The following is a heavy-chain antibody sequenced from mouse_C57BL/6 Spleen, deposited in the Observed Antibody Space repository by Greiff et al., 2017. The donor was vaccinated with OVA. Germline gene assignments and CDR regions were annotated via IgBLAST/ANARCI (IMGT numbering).Heavy chain of an antibody. D-gene: IGHD1-1*01. CDR2: IDPSDSYT. Sequence: QVQLKQPGAELVRPGTSVKLSCKASGYTFTSYWMHWVKQRPGQGLEWIGVIDPSDSYTNYNQKFKGKATLTVDTSSSTAYMQLSSLTSEDSAVYYCARRGTTVGMDYWGQGTSVTVSS. CDR3: ARRGTTVGMDY. CDR1: GYTFTSYW. J-gene: IGHJ4*01. V-gene: IGHV1-59*01.